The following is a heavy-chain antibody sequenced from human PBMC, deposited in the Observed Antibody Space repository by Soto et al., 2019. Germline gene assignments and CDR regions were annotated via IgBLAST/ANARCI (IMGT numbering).Heavy chain of an antibody. CDR3: VKGGWLDF. CDR1: GFSFSTFE. CDR2: ISDDSSRT. V-gene: IGHV3-23*01. Sequence: EVQLLESGGGLVQPGGSLRLSCAASGFSFSTFEMSWVRQAPGRGLEWVSFISDDSSRTYYADAVKGRFTISRDNSKYTLYLQMNSLTAEDTAGYACVKGGWLDFWGQGTLVTVSS. J-gene: IGHJ5*01. D-gene: IGHD3-16*01.